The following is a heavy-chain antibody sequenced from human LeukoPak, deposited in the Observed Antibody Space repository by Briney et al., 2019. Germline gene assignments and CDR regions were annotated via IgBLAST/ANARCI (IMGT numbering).Heavy chain of an antibody. CDR3: ARLSTMIVVAQLRPDAFDI. J-gene: IGHJ3*02. D-gene: IGHD3-22*01. V-gene: IGHV4-4*07. CDR2: IYTSGST. Sequence: SETLSLTCTVSGGSISGYYWSWIRQPAGKGLEWIGRIYTSGSTNYNPCLKSRVTMSVDTSKNQFSLKLSSVTAADTAVYYCARLSTMIVVAQLRPDAFDIWGQGTMVTVSS. CDR1: GGSISGYY.